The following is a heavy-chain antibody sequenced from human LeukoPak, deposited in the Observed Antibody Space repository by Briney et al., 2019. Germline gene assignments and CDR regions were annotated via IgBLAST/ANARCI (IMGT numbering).Heavy chain of an antibody. Sequence: PGGSLRLSCAASGFTFSSYDMHWLPRATGKALEGVSAIGTAGDTYYPGSVKGRFTISRENAKNSLYLQMNSLRAGDAAVYYCARGGPAVGIAAAGTFDYWGQGTLVTVSS. V-gene: IGHV3-13*01. CDR3: ARGGPAVGIAAAGTFDY. D-gene: IGHD6-13*01. J-gene: IGHJ4*02. CDR2: IGTAGDT. CDR1: GFTFSSYD.